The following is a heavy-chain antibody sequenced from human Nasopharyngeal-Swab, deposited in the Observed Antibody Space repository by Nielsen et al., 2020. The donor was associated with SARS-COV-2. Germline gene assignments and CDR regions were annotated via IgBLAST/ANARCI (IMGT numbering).Heavy chain of an antibody. Sequence: WIRQPPGKGLEWIGSIYYSGSTYYKPARKRRGTISVDTSKNQFSLKLRSVTAADTAVYYCARLSPEDGDYWGQGTLVTVSS. D-gene: IGHD3-10*01. V-gene: IGHV4-39*01. J-gene: IGHJ4*02. CDR3: ARLSPEDGDY. CDR2: IYYSGST.